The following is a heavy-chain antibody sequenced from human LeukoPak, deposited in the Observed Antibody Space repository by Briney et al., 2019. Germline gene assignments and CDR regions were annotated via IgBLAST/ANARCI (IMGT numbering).Heavy chain of an antibody. Sequence: GGSLRLSCAASGFTFSSYAMGWVRQAPRKGLEWVSAISGSGGSTYYADSVKGRFTISRDNSKNTLYLQMNSLRAEDTAVYYCAKAKAGIDYYDSSGYYYYFDYWGQGTLVTVSS. CDR3: AKAKAGIDYYDSSGYYYYFDY. CDR1: GFTFSSYA. V-gene: IGHV3-23*01. CDR2: ISGSGGST. D-gene: IGHD3-22*01. J-gene: IGHJ4*02.